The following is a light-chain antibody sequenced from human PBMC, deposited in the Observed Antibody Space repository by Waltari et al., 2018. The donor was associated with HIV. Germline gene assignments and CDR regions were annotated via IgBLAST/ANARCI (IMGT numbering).Light chain of an antibody. CDR2: ATS. Sequence: DIQMTQSPFSLSASVGARVTITCRASQNINNNVNWYQQKPGKAPKVLIYATSTLQSGVPSRFSGSGSGTYYTLTISSLQPEDFATYYCQQSFHTLTFGGGTKVEI. CDR1: QNINNN. V-gene: IGKV1-39*01. CDR3: QQSFHTLT. J-gene: IGKJ4*01.